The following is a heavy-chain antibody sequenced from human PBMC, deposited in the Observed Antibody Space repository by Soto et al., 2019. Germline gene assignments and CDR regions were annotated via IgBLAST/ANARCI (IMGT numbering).Heavy chain of an antibody. CDR3: TTDPAAGIAVAGTY. CDR2: IKSKTDGGTT. J-gene: IGHJ4*02. CDR1: GFTFSNAW. V-gene: IGHV3-15*01. D-gene: IGHD6-19*01. Sequence: GESLKISCAASGFTFSNAWMSWVRQAPGKGLEWVGRIKSKTDGGTTDYAAPVKGRFTISRDDSKNTLYLQMNSLKTEDTAVYYCTTDPAAGIAVAGTYWGQGTLVTVSS.